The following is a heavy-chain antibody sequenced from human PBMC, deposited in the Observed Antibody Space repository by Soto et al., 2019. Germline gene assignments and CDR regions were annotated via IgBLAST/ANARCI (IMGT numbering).Heavy chain of an antibody. Sequence: SETLSLTCTVSGGSISSSSYYWGWLRQPPGKGLEWIGYIYYSGSTNYNPSLKSRVTISVDTSKNQFSLKLSSVTAADTAVYYCAREVAARPYYYYYYMDVWGKGTTVTVSS. J-gene: IGHJ6*03. V-gene: IGHV4-61*01. CDR2: IYYSGST. D-gene: IGHD6-6*01. CDR3: AREVAARPYYYYYYMDV. CDR1: GGSISSSSYY.